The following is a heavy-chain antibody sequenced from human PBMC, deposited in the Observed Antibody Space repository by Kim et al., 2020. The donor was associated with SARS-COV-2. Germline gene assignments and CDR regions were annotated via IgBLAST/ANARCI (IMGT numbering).Heavy chain of an antibody. V-gene: IGHV3-23*01. D-gene: IGHD5-12*01. CDR2: DDSA. J-gene: IGHJ4*02. Sequence: DDSAYYTQSVKGRFTVTRGSARNTLYLPMNSLRVDDTAVYYCVKGAWLDYWGLGTLVTISS. CDR3: VKGAWLDY.